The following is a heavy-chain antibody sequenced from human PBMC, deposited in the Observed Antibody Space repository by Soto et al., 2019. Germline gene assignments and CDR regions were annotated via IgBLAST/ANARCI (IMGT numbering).Heavy chain of an antibody. Sequence: EVQLVESGGGLVQPGGSLTLSCVASGFSFSDSTIYWVRQASGKGLEWVGRIRDRTTSYATGYAASVEGRFTMSRDDSKSTAFLQMNSLRTEDTAVYFCSSSSGEGKSRRRLDPWGQGTLVTVSS. CDR3: SSSSGEGKSRRRLDP. J-gene: IGHJ5*02. CDR1: GFSFSDST. CDR2: IRDRTTSYAT. D-gene: IGHD1-26*01. V-gene: IGHV3-73*02.